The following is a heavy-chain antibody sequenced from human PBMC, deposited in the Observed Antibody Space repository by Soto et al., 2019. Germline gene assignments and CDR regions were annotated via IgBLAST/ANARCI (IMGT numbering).Heavy chain of an antibody. CDR2: ISSSSSYI. J-gene: IGHJ6*02. V-gene: IGHV3-21*01. CDR1: GFTFSSYS. Sequence: GGSLRLSCAASGFTFSSYSMNWVRQAPGKGLESVSSISSSSSYIYYADSVKGRFTISRDNAKNSLYLQMNSLRAEDTAVYYCARDPFRFLEWSKNYGMDVWGQGTTVTVYS. D-gene: IGHD3-3*01. CDR3: ARDPFRFLEWSKNYGMDV.